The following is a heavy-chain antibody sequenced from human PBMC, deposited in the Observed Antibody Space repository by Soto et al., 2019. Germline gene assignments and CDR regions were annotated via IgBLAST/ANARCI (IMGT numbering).Heavy chain of an antibody. CDR3: ATTPGWYTVYGMDV. CDR1: GYTFTSYV. V-gene: IGHV1-18*01. Sequence: ASVKVSCKASGYTFTSYVISWVRQSPGQGLEWMGWISAYNGNTNYAQKLQGRVTMTTDTSTSTAYMELRSLRSDDTAVYYCATTPGWYTVYGMDVWGQGTTVTVSS. CDR2: ISAYNGNT. J-gene: IGHJ6*02. D-gene: IGHD6-19*01.